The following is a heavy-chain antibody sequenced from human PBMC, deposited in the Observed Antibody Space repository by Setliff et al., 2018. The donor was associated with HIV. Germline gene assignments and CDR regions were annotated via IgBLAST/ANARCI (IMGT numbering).Heavy chain of an antibody. J-gene: IGHJ5*01. CDR1: GYTFTTYA. CDR2: INAGNGNT. Sequence: ASVKVSCKASGYTFTTYAIHWVRQAPGQGLEWMGWINAGNGNTKYSQKFQDRLTITRDTSARTVYMELSSLKSEDTAVYYCARVRCSGANCFNWFDFWGQGTPVTVSS. V-gene: IGHV1-3*01. CDR3: ARVRCSGANCFNWFDF. D-gene: IGHD2-15*01.